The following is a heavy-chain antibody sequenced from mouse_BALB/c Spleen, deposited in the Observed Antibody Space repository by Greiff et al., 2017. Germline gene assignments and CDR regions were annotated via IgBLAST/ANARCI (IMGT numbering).Heavy chain of an antibody. Sequence: EVKLLESGGGLVQPGGSLKLSCAASGFDFSRYWMSWVRQAPGKGLEWIGEINPDSSTINYTPSLKDKFIISRDNAKNTLYLQMSKVRSEDTALYYCARPFNGNFPWFAYWGQGTLVTVSA. D-gene: IGHD2-1*01. CDR1: GFDFSRYW. J-gene: IGHJ3*01. CDR3: ARPFNGNFPWFAY. CDR2: INPDSSTI. V-gene: IGHV4-1*02.